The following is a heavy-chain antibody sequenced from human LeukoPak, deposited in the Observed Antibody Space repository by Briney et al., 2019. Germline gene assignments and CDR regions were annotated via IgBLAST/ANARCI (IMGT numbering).Heavy chain of an antibody. CDR2: INPNSGGT. CDR1: GYTFTGYY. J-gene: IGHJ5*02. V-gene: IGHV1-2*06. CDR3: AREWADYDILTGYSYRGHNWFDP. D-gene: IGHD3-9*01. Sequence: GASVKVSCKASGYTFTGYYMHWVRQAPGQGLEWMGRINPNSGGTNYAQKFQGRVTMTRDTSISTAYMELSRLRSDDTAVYYCAREWADYDILTGYSYRGHNWFDPWGQGTLVTVSS.